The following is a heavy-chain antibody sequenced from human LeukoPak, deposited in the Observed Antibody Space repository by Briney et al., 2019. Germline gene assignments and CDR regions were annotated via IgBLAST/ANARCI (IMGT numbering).Heavy chain of an antibody. D-gene: IGHD3-10*01. CDR1: GGSISSYY. J-gene: IGHJ6*02. CDR3: ARAQKYGSGSYYTYYGMDV. Sequence: SETLSLTCTVSGGSISSYYWSWIRQPAGKGLEWIGRIYTSGSTNYNPSLKSRVTISVDTSKNQFSLKLSSVTAADTAVYYCARAQKYGSGSYYTYYGMDVWGQGTTVTVSS. CDR2: IYTSGST. V-gene: IGHV4-4*07.